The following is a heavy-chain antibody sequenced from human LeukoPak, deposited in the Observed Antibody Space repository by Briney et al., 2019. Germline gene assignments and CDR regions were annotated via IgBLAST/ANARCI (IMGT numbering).Heavy chain of an antibody. CDR2: ISSSGSTI. V-gene: IGHV3-48*04. CDR1: GFTLSSYS. D-gene: IGHD3-16*01. Sequence: AGGSLRLSCAASGFTLSSYSMNWVRQAPGKGLEWVSYISSSGSTIYYADSVKGRFTISRDNAKNSLYLQMNSLRAEDTAVYYCARDNKGRLGRNDAFDIWGQGTMVTVSS. J-gene: IGHJ3*02. CDR3: ARDNKGRLGRNDAFDI.